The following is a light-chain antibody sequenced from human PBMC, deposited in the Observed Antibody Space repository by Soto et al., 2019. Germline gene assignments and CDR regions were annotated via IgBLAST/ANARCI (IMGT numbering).Light chain of an antibody. V-gene: IGLV1-40*01. CDR2: NGV. Sequence: QSVLTQPPSVSGAPGQRVTISCTGSRSNIGAGYDVHWYQFLPGTAPKLLIYNGVLRPSGVPDRFSGSVSGTSASLAIAGLQAGDEADYYCQSYDNTLSGSGVFGGGTKLTVL. CDR1: RSNIGAGYD. CDR3: QSYDNTLSGSGV. J-gene: IGLJ2*01.